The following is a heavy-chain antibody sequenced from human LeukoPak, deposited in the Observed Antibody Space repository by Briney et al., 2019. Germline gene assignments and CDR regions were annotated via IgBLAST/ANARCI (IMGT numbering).Heavy chain of an antibody. V-gene: IGHV1-2*02. J-gene: IGHJ6*02. CDR1: GYTFTGYY. CDR3: AASAPDYGGNSTPIYYYYYGMDV. CDR2: INPNSGNT. Sequence: GASVKVSCKASGYTFTGYYMHWVRQAPGQGLEWMGWINPNSGNTNYAQKFQERVTITRDMSTSTAYMELSSLRSEDTAVYYCAASAPDYGGNSTPIYYYYYGMDVWGQGTTVTVSS. D-gene: IGHD4-23*01.